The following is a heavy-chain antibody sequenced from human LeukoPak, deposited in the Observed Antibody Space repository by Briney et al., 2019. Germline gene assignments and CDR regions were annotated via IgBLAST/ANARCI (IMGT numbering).Heavy chain of an antibody. J-gene: IGHJ6*03. CDR2: ISSSRSTI. CDR1: GFTFSNYN. D-gene: IGHD3-22*01. CDR3: ARDLSFSGDSSGYWVIHYYYMDV. Sequence: GGSLRLSCAASGFTFSNYNMNWVRQAPGKGLEWVSYISSSRSTIYYADSVKGRFTISRDNGKNSLYLQMNSLRAEDTAVYYCARDLSFSGDSSGYWVIHYYYMDVWGKGTTVTVSS. V-gene: IGHV3-48*01.